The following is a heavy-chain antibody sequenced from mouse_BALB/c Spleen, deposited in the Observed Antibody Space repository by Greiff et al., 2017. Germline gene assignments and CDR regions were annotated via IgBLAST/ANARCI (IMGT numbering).Heavy chain of an antibody. CDR2: ISSGSSTI. J-gene: IGHJ4*01. V-gene: IGHV5-17*02. CDR3: ACYYRYGMDY. CDR1: GFTFSSFG. D-gene: IGHD2-14*01. Sequence: EVKLVESGGGLVQPGGSRKLSCAASGFTFSSFGMHWVRQAPEKGLEWVAYISSGSSTIYYADTVKGRFTISRDNPKNTLFLQMTSLRSEDTDVYYCACYYRYGMDYWGQGTSVTVSS.